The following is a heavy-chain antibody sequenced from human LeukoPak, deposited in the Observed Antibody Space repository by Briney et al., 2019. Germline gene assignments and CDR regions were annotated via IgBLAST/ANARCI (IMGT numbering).Heavy chain of an antibody. CDR3: ARDGGWLQFRPRYYFDY. CDR1: GFTFSSYA. CDR2: ISYDGSNK. J-gene: IGHJ4*02. V-gene: IGHV3-30*01. Sequence: GGSLRLSCAASGFTFSSYAMHWVRQTPGKGLEWVAVISYDGSNKYYADSVKGRFTISRDNSKNTLYLQMNSLRAEDTAVYYCARDGGWLQFRPRYYFDYWGQGTLVTVSS. D-gene: IGHD5-24*01.